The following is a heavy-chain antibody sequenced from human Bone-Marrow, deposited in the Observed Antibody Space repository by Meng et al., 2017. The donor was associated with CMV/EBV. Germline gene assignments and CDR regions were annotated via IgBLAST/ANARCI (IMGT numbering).Heavy chain of an antibody. CDR1: GGTFSSYT. CDR3: ASLVGATLGYYFDY. V-gene: IGHV1-69*02. J-gene: IGHJ4*02. CDR2: IIPILGIA. Sequence: SVKVSCKASGGTFSSYTISWVRQAPGQGLEWMGRIIPILGIANYAQKFQGRVTITADKSTSTAYMELSSLRSEDTAVYYCASLVGATLGYYFDYWGQGTLVTVSS. D-gene: IGHD1-26*01.